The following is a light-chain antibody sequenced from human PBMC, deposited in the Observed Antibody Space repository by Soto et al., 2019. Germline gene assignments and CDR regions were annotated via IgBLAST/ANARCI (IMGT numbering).Light chain of an antibody. V-gene: IGLV2-8*01. Sequence: QSALTQPPSASGSPGQSVTISCTGTFNDVGGYNYVSWYQQHPGKAPKVIIYEVYKRPSGVPDRFSASKSGKTASLTVSGLQADDEAEYYCSSYVGNNNLVFGGGTKVTVL. CDR3: SSYVGNNNLV. CDR1: FNDVGGYNY. CDR2: EVY. J-gene: IGLJ3*02.